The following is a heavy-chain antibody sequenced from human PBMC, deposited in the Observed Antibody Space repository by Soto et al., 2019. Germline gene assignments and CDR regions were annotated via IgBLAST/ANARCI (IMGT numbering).Heavy chain of an antibody. CDR3: AGNYFGSGRCSY. CDR2: IHYGGGT. CDR1: GGSISGTNEY. V-gene: IGHV4-39*02. J-gene: IGHJ1*01. Sequence: QLQLQESGPGLVEPSETLSLTCTVSGGSISGTNEYWGWIRQPPGKGLEWIASIHYGGGTYYTPTLKRRPTISAQTSKNLFSLRLSTVTAADTAVYYCAGNYFGSGRCSYWGRGTLVIVSS. D-gene: IGHD3-10*01.